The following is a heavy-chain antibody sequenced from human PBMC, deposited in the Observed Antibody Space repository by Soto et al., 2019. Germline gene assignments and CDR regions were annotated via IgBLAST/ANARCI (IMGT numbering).Heavy chain of an antibody. CDR3: ARDRAFCSSRSCYSPPDYYYYMDV. V-gene: IGHV4-59*01. J-gene: IGHJ6*03. CDR1: GVSISSSY. Sequence: QVQLQESGPGLVKPSETLSLTCTVSGVSISSSYWSWIRQPPGKGLEWIGYIYNSGSTNYNPSLKSPVTISVDTSKSPVSLGLSSVTAADTAVYYCARDRAFCSSRSCYSPPDYYYYMDVWGKGTTVTVS. D-gene: IGHD2-15*01. CDR2: IYNSGST.